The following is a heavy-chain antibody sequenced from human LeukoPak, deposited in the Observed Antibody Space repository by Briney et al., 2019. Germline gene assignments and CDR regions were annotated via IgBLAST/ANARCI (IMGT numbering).Heavy chain of an antibody. D-gene: IGHD6-19*01. CDR3: ARARSLSLGWYYRPFDY. CDR1: GGSFSSGGYY. Sequence: PSQTLSLTCTVSGGSFSSGGYYWYWIRQHPRKGLEWIGYIYYSGSTYYNPSLKSRVTISVDTSKNQFSLKLSSVTAADTAVYYCARARSLSLGWYYRPFDYWGQGTLVTVSS. V-gene: IGHV4-31*03. J-gene: IGHJ4*02. CDR2: IYYSGST.